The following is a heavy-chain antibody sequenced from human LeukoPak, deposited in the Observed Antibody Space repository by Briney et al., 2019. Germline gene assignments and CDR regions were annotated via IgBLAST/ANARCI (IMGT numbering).Heavy chain of an antibody. J-gene: IGHJ4*02. V-gene: IGHV4-39*07. D-gene: IGHD3-22*01. CDR1: GGSISSSSYY. CDR3: ARDDSSGYYYLN. CDR2: IYYSGST. Sequence: SETLSLTCTVSGGSISSSSYYWGWIRQPPGKGLEWIGSIYYSGSTYYNPSLKSRVTISVDTSKNQFSLKLSSVTAADTAVYYCARDDSSGYYYLNWGQGTLVTVSS.